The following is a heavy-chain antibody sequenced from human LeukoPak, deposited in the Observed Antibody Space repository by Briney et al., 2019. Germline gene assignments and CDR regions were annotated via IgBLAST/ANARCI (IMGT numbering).Heavy chain of an antibody. Sequence: PGGSLRLSCAASGFTFSSSAMSWVRQVSGKGLEWVSGISDNGHREYYADSVKGRLTISRDNSKNTLYLQMNSLRAEDTAVYYCARGLAASLGYQDIHFDYWGQGTLVTVSS. D-gene: IGHD2-15*01. CDR2: ISDNGHRE. J-gene: IGHJ4*02. CDR3: ARGLAASLGYQDIHFDY. CDR1: GFTFSSSA. V-gene: IGHV3-23*01.